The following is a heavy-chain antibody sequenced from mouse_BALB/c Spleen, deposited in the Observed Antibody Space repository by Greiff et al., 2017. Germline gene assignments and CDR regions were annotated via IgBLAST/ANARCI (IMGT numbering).Heavy chain of an antibody. CDR2: ISYDGSN. J-gene: IGHJ4*01. CDR1: GYSITSGYY. D-gene: IGHD1-1*01. V-gene: IGHV3-6*02. Sequence: EVQLVESGPGLVKPSQSLSLTCSVTGYSITSGYYWNWIRQFPGNKLEWMGYISYDGSNNYNPSLKNRISITRDTSKNQFFLKLNSVTTEDTATYYCAYYGSSYYYAMDYWGQGTSVTVSS. CDR3: AYYGSSYYYAMDY.